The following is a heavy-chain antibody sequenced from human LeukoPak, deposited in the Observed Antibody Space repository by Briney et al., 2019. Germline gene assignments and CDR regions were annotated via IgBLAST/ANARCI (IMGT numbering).Heavy chain of an antibody. CDR1: GGSISSSNW. CDR2: IYHSGST. J-gene: IGHJ4*02. CDR3: AVGGGFWSGYWTPAIDY. V-gene: IGHV4-4*02. Sequence: SETLSLTCAVSGGSISSSNWWSWVRQPPGKGLEWIGEIYHSGSTNYNPSLKSRVTMSVDTSKNQFSLKLSSVTAADTAVYYCAVGGGFWSGYWTPAIDYWGQGTLVTVSS. D-gene: IGHD3-3*01.